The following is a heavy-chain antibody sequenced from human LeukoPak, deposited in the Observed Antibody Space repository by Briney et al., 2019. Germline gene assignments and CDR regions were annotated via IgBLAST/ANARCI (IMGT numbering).Heavy chain of an antibody. Sequence: LSLTCAVYGGSFSGYYWSWIRQAPGKGLEWVAVISYDGSNKYYADSVKGRFTISRDNSKNTLYLQMNSLRAEDTAVYYCARGGAGTAYYYYGMDVWGQGTTVTVSS. V-gene: IGHV3-30*03. CDR2: ISYDGSNK. CDR3: ARGGAGTAYYYYGMDV. J-gene: IGHJ6*02. CDR1: GGSFSGYY. D-gene: IGHD1-1*01.